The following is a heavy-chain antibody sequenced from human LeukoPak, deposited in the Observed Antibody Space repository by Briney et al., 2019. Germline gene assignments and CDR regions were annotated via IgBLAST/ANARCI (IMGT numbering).Heavy chain of an antibody. Sequence: ASVKVSCKASGYTFTGYYMHWVRQAPGQGLEWMGWINPNSGGTNYAQKFQGRVTMTRDTSISTAYMELSRLRSDDTAVYNCARDRGIAVAGRDYWGQGTLVTVSS. D-gene: IGHD6-19*01. CDR3: ARDRGIAVAGRDY. CDR1: GYTFTGYY. V-gene: IGHV1-2*02. CDR2: INPNSGGT. J-gene: IGHJ4*02.